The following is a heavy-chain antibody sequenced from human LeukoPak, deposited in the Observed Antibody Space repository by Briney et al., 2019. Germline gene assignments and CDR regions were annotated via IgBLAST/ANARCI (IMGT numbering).Heavy chain of an antibody. Sequence: GSLRLSCAASGFTFSTYWMTWVRQAPGKGLEWVANIKQDGSQIYYVDSVKGRFTISRDNAKNSLYLQMNSLRAEDTAVYYCARDFSLRYFDWLPGLDVWGKGTTVTVSS. CDR1: GFTFSTYW. J-gene: IGHJ6*04. V-gene: IGHV3-7*03. CDR2: IKQDGSQI. D-gene: IGHD3-9*01. CDR3: ARDFSLRYFDWLPGLDV.